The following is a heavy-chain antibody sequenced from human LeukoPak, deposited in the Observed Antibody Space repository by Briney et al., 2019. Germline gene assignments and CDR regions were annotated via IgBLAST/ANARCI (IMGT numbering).Heavy chain of an antibody. D-gene: IGHD3-10*01. Sequence: GASVKVSCKASGYTFTSYGISWVRQAPGQGLEWMGGIIPIFGTTNYAQKFQGRVTMTADTSTSTAYMELRSLRSDDTAVYYCARGGRGYFDSWGQGTLVTVSS. CDR2: IIPIFGTT. CDR3: ARGGRGYFDS. CDR1: GYTFTSYG. V-gene: IGHV1-18*01. J-gene: IGHJ4*02.